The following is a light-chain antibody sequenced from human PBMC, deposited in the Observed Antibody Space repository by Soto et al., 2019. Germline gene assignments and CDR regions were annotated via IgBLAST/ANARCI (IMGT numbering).Light chain of an antibody. CDR3: QQYAISPRT. CDR2: GAS. Sequence: ESVLTQSPGTLSLSPGERATLSCRASQSVNNNYLAWFQQKPGQAPRLLVYGASSRATGIPDRFSGSGSGTDFTLTISILEPEDFAVYYCQQYAISPRTFGQGTNLEIK. J-gene: IGKJ2*01. CDR1: QSVNNNY. V-gene: IGKV3-20*01.